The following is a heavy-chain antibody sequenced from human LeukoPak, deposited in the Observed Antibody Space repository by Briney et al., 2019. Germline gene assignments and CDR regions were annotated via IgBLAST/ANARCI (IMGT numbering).Heavy chain of an antibody. CDR2: IYYRGTT. Sequence: KSSETLALTCTVSGDSISSSSYYWGWIRRPPGKGLEWIGSIYYRGTTYYNTSLKSRVTITVDTSNNQFSLKLNSVTAADTAVYFCAREYSRSVVAGSRPDYWGQGLLVAVSS. V-gene: IGHV4-39*02. D-gene: IGHD2-21*01. J-gene: IGHJ4*02. CDR1: GDSISSSSYY. CDR3: AREYSRSVVAGSRPDY.